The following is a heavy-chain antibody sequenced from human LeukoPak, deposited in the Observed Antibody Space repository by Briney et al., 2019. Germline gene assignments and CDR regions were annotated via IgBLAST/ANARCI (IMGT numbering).Heavy chain of an antibody. CDR3: ARNRFDRSGYYYYFDH. CDR1: GYTFTSYA. Sequence: ASVKVSCKASGYTFTSYAFSWVRQAPGQGLEWMGWISAYNGLTNYAQKFQDRVTMTTDTSTSTAYMELRSLRSDDTAVYYCARNRFDRSGYYYYFDHWGQGTLVTVSS. V-gene: IGHV1-18*01. CDR2: ISAYNGLT. J-gene: IGHJ4*02. D-gene: IGHD3-22*01.